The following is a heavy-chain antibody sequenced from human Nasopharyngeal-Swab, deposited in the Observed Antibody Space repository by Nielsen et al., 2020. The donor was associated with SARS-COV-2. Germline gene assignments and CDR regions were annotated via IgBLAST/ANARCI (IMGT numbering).Heavy chain of an antibody. CDR1: GFTPASYS. CDR2: ISSSGKYI. CDR3: ASDIGDGYNLLYYFDY. D-gene: IGHD5-24*01. J-gene: IGHJ4*02. V-gene: IGHV3-21*01. Sequence: GASLKISCAASGFTPASYSMNWVRQPPGKGLEWVSSISSSGKYIYYANSVRGRFTISRDNAKSSLFLQMDSLRAEDTALYYCASDIGDGYNLLYYFDYWGPGTLVTVSS.